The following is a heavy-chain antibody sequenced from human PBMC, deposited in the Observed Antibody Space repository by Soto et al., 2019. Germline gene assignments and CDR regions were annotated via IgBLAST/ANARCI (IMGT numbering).Heavy chain of an antibody. J-gene: IGHJ6*02. V-gene: IGHV1-69*06. Sequence: SVKVSCKASGGTFSRLDINWVRQAPGQGLEWMGGIIPISETTNYAQIFQGRVSIVADISTSTACMELSRLRPEDTAVYYCARALLSHSYDSGGYDSYFHAMDVWGQGTPVTVSS. CDR1: GGTFSRLD. CDR3: ARALLSHSYDSGGYDSYFHAMDV. D-gene: IGHD3-22*01. CDR2: IIPISETT.